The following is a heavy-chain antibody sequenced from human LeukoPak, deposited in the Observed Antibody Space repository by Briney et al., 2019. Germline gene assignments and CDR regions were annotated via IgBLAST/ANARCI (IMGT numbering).Heavy chain of an antibody. V-gene: IGHV3-33*01. CDR1: AFPFSSYG. J-gene: IGHJ4*02. CDR2: IWHDGSHK. CDR3: ASGVYAGDWYLDY. D-gene: IGHD2-21*02. Sequence: GGSLRLSCAASAFPFSSYGMHWVRQAPGKGLEWVAVIWHDGSHKYYADSVTGRFTISRDNSKNTLYLQMNTLRAEDTAIYYCASGVYAGDWYLDYWGQGTLVTVSS.